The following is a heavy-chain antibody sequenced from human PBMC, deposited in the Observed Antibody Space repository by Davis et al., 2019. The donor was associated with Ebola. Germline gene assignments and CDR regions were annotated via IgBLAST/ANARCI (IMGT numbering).Heavy chain of an antibody. D-gene: IGHD3-3*01. CDR3: ARDRPFYSGVVNYYYGMDV. J-gene: IGHJ6*02. Sequence: AASVKVSCKASGYTFTSYAISWVRQAPGQGLEWMGWISAYNGNTNYAQKLQGRVTMTTDTSTSTAYMELRSLRSDDTAVYYCARDRPFYSGVVNYYYGMDVWGQGTTVTVSS. V-gene: IGHV1-18*01. CDR1: GYTFTSYA. CDR2: ISAYNGNT.